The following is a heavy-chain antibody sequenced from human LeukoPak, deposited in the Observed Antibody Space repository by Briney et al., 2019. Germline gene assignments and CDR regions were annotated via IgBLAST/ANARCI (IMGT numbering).Heavy chain of an antibody. CDR3: AKAQDRRAVAGTVDY. D-gene: IGHD6-19*01. J-gene: IGHJ4*02. Sequence: GGSLRLSCAASGFTFSSYGMHWVRQAPGKGLEWVAVISYDGSNKYYADSVKSRFTISRDNSKNTLYLQMNSLRAEDTAVYYCAKAQDRRAVAGTVDYWGQGTLVTVSS. V-gene: IGHV3-30*18. CDR1: GFTFSSYG. CDR2: ISYDGSNK.